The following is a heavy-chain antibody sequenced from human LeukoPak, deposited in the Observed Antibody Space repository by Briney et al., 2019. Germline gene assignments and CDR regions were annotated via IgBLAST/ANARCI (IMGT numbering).Heavy chain of an antibody. J-gene: IGHJ6*02. V-gene: IGHV1-69*13. D-gene: IGHD2-15*01. CDR3: ARDRGYCSGGSCWDPYYYYGMDV. CDR1: GGTFSSYA. Sequence: SVKDSCKASGGTFSSYAISWVRQAPGQGLEWMGGIIPIFGTANYAQKFQGRVTITADESTSTAYMELSSLRSEDTAVYYCARDRGYCSGGSCWDPYYYYGMDVWGQGTTVTVSS. CDR2: IIPIFGTA.